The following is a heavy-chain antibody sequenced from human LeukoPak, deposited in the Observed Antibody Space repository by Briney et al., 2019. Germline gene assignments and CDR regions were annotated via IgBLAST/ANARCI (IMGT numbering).Heavy chain of an antibody. CDR3: ASLYDSSGL. CDR1: GFTFSSYW. Sequence: QSGGSLRLSCAASGFTFSSYWTSWVRQAPGKGLEWVANIKQDGSEKYYVDSVKGRFTISRDNAKSSLYLQMNSLRAEDTAVYYCASLYDSSGLWGQGTLVTVSS. V-gene: IGHV3-7*01. D-gene: IGHD3-22*01. J-gene: IGHJ4*02. CDR2: IKQDGSEK.